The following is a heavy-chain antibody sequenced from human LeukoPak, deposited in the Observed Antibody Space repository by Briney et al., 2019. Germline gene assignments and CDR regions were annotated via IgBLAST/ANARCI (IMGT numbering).Heavy chain of an antibody. D-gene: IGHD3-22*01. CDR1: GYTFTSFD. CDR3: ARGSRGYYHGSYNWFDP. Sequence: ASVKVSCKASGYTFTSFDINWVRQATGQGLEWMGWMNPNSGNTGYAQKFQGRVTITRNTSISTAYMELSSLRSEDTAVYCCARGSRGYYHGSYNWFDPWGQGTLVTVSS. V-gene: IGHV1-8*03. CDR2: MNPNSGNT. J-gene: IGHJ5*02.